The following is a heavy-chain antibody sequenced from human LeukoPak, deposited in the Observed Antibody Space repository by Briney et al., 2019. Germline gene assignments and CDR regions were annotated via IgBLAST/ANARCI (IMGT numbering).Heavy chain of an antibody. CDR1: GGTFSSYS. CDR2: INPNSGGT. J-gene: IGHJ6*03. D-gene: IGHD2-8*01. V-gene: IGHV1-2*02. CDR3: ARGGVLMAYAIYYYYYMDV. Sequence: ASVKVSCKASGGTFSSYSTTWVRQAPGQGLEWMGWINPNSGGTNYAQKFQGRVTMTRDTSISTAYVELSRLRSDDTAVYYCARGGVLMAYAIYYYYYMDVWGKGTTVTVSS.